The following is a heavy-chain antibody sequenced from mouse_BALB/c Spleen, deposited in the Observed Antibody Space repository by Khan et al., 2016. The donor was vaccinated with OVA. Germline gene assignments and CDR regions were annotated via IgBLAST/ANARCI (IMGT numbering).Heavy chain of an antibody. CDR2: ISDLVYSI. J-gene: IGHJ3*01. CDR1: GFTFSDYG. D-gene: IGHD1-2*01. V-gene: IGHV5-15*02. Sequence: EVELVESGGGLVQPGGSRKLSCAASGFTFSDYGMAWVRQAPGKGPEWVAFISDLVYSIYYADTVTGRFTISRENAKNTLYLEMSSLRSEVTAMYDCARGGGTAPFAYWGLGTLVTVSA. CDR3: ARGGGTAPFAY.